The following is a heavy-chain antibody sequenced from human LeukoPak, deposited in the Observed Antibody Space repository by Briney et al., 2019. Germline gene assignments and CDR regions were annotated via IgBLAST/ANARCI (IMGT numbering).Heavy chain of an antibody. CDR2: IGISSGNT. J-gene: IGHJ4*02. Sequence: GGSLRLSCAASGFPFSAYSMNWVRQAPGKGLEWISYIGISSGNTKYADSVKGRFTISGDNAKNSLYLQMNGLRVEDTAVYYCARDHNYAFDNWGQGTLVTVSS. V-gene: IGHV3-11*06. CDR3: ARDHNYAFDN. CDR1: GFPFSAYS. D-gene: IGHD1-1*01.